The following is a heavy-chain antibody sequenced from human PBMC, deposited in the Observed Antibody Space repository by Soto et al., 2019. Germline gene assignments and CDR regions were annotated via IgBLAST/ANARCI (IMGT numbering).Heavy chain of an antibody. J-gene: IGHJ6*02. CDR3: AFVVMVSSYGMDC. CDR1: GGTFSSYA. D-gene: IGHD2-15*01. V-gene: IGHV1-69*06. CDR2: IIPIFGTA. Sequence: GASVKVSCKASGGTFSSYAISWVRQAPGQGLEWMGGIIPIFGTANYAQKFQGRVTITADKSTSTAYMELSSLRSVDTAVYYSAFVVMVSSYGMDCWRQGTTVTVAS.